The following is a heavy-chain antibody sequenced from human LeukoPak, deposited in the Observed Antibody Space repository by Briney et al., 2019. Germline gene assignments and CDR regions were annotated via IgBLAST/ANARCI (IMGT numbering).Heavy chain of an antibody. V-gene: IGHV3-43D*03. CDR2: ISWDGDSA. CDR1: GFTFYDYA. D-gene: IGHD3-3*01. CDR3: AKSGFWSGYFPLDY. Sequence: PGGSLRLSCAASGFTFYDYAMHWVRHAPGKGLEWVSLISWDGDSAYYADSVRGRFTISRDNSKNSLYLQMNSLRAEDTALYYCAKSGFWSGYFPLDYWGQGTLVTVSS. J-gene: IGHJ4*02.